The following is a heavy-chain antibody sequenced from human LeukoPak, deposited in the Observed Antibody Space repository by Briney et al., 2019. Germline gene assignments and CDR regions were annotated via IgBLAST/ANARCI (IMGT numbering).Heavy chain of an antibody. CDR2: IYYSGST. CDR1: GGSISSSSYY. D-gene: IGHD1-26*01. J-gene: IGHJ4*02. V-gene: IGHV4-39*01. Sequence: PSETLSLTCTVSGGSISSSSYYWGWIRQPPGKGLEWIGSIYYSGSTYYNPSLKSRVTISVDTSKNQFSLKLSSVTAADTAVYYCARLLRQGLRYSGSYTREPRYYFDYWGQGTLVTVSS. CDR3: ARLLRQGLRYSGSYTREPRYYFDY.